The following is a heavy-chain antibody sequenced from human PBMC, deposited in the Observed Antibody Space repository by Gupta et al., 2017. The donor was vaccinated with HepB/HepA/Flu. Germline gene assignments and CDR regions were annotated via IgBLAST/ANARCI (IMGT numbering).Heavy chain of an antibody. V-gene: IGHV4-39*01. Sequence: QLQLQESGPGLVKPSETLSLTCTVSGGSISSSSYYWGWIRQPPGKGLEWIGSIYYSGSTYYNPSLKSRVTISVDTSKNQFSLKLSSVTAADTAVYYCARRTPWDCSSTSCYRAYYMDVWGKGTTVTVSS. CDR3: ARRTPWDCSSTSCYRAYYMDV. J-gene: IGHJ6*03. CDR2: IYYSGST. CDR1: GGSISSSSYY. D-gene: IGHD2-2*02.